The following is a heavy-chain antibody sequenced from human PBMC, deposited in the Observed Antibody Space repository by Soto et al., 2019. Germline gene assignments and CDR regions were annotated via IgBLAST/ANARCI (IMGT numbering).Heavy chain of an antibody. CDR2: FYSGGST. V-gene: IGHV3-53*01. CDR3: ARDADYYGMDV. CDR1: EFTVGSNY. Sequence: GGSLRLSCAASEFTVGSNYMSWVRQAPGKGLEWVSVFYSGGSTYYADSVKGRFTISRDNSKNTLNLQMNSLRAEDTAVYYCARDADYYGMDVWGQGTTVTVAS. J-gene: IGHJ6*02.